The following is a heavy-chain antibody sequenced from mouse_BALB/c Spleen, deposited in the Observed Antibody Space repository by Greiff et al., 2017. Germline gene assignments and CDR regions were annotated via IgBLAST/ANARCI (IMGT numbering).Heavy chain of an antibody. J-gene: IGHJ2*01. CDR3: ARERYGNYDFDY. Sequence: VMLVESGPGLVAPSQSLSITCTVSGFSLTSYGVHWVRQPPGKGLEWLGVIWAGGSTNYNSALMSRLSISKDNSKSQVFLKMNSLQTDDTAMYYCARERYGNYDFDYWGQGTTLTVSS. V-gene: IGHV2-9*02. CDR1: GFSLTSYG. D-gene: IGHD2-10*02. CDR2: IWAGGST.